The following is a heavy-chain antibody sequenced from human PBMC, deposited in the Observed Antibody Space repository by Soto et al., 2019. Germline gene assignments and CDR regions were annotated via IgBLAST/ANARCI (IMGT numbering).Heavy chain of an antibody. CDR2: IKSKTDGGTT. V-gene: IGHV3-15*07. J-gene: IGHJ6*02. D-gene: IGHD2-15*01. CDR1: GFTFSNAW. Sequence: GGSLRLSCAASGFTFSNAWMNWVRQAPGKGLEWVGRIKSKTDGGTTDYAAPVKGRFTISRDDSKNTLYLQMNSLKTEDTAVYYCTTDVGHWVVVAATPDSYYYYGMDVWGQGTTVTVSS. CDR3: TTDVGHWVVVAATPDSYYYYGMDV.